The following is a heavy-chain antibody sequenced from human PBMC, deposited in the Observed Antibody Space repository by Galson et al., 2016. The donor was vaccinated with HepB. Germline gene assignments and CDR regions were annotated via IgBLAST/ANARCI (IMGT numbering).Heavy chain of an antibody. J-gene: IGHJ4*02. CDR1: GFSFNNYW. V-gene: IGHV3-7*04. Sequence: SLRLSCAGSGFSFNNYWMHWVRQAPGKGLEWVANIKQDGSTKHYLDSLKGRFTISRDNAENSLFLQMDSLRAEDTAVYYCATEISGPNYWGQGTLVTVSS. CDR2: IKQDGSTK. D-gene: IGHD1-26*01. CDR3: ATEISGPNY.